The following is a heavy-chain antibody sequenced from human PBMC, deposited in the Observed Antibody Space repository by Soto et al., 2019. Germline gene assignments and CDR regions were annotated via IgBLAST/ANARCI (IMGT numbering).Heavy chain of an antibody. Sequence: GESLKISCKGSRYSFTSYWIGWVRQMPGKGLEWMGIIYPGDSDTRYSPSFQGQVTISADKSISTAYLQWSSLKASDTAMYYCARAPNDYNILTGYPRGAMDVWGQGTTVTVSS. CDR3: ARAPNDYNILTGYPRGAMDV. D-gene: IGHD3-9*01. V-gene: IGHV5-51*01. J-gene: IGHJ6*02. CDR1: RYSFTSYW. CDR2: IYPGDSDT.